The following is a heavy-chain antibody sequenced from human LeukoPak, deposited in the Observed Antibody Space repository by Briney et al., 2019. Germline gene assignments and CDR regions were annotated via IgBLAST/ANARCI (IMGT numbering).Heavy chain of an antibody. J-gene: IGHJ4*02. D-gene: IGHD2-15*01. CDR1: GFTFSSYA. CDR2: ISGSGGST. V-gene: IGHV3-23*01. CDR3: AKFLPTHIVVANYYFDY. Sequence: TGGSLRLSCAASGFTFSSYAMSWVRQAPGKGLEWVSAISGSGGSTYYADSVKGRFTISRDNSKNTLYLQMNSLRAGDTAVYYCAKFLPTHIVVANYYFDYWGQGTLVTVSS.